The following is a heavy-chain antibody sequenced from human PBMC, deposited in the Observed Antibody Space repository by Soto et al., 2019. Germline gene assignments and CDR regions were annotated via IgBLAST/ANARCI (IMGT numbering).Heavy chain of an antibody. Sequence: SETLSLTCAVSGGSISSGGYSWSWIRQPPGKGLEWIGYIYHSGSTYYNPSLKSRVTISVDRSKNQFSLKLSSVTAADTAVYYCARGPMVRGTRCDMDVWGQGTTVTVSS. CDR3: ARGPMVRGTRCDMDV. CDR2: IYHSGST. CDR1: GGSISSGGYS. D-gene: IGHD3-10*01. V-gene: IGHV4-30-2*02. J-gene: IGHJ6*02.